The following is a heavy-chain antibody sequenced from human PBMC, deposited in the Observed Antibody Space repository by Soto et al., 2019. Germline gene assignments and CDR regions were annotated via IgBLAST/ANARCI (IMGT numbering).Heavy chain of an antibody. CDR2: ISTYNGNT. CDR1: GYTFTGYY. D-gene: IGHD3-10*01. Sequence: ASVKVSCKASGYTFTGYYMHWVRQAPGQGLEWMGWISTYNGNTNYAQKLQGRVTMTTDTSTSTAYMELRSLRSDDTAVYYCARVNFRGSNNWFDPWGQGTLVTVSS. V-gene: IGHV1-18*04. J-gene: IGHJ5*02. CDR3: ARVNFRGSNNWFDP.